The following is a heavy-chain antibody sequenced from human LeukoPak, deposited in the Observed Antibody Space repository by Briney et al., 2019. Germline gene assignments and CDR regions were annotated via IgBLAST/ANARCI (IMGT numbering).Heavy chain of an antibody. V-gene: IGHV3-23*01. Sequence: PGGSLSLSCAASGFTFSSYDVSWVRQAPGKGLEWVSAVSGSGRITYYADSVKGRFTISRDNSRNTLYLQMNRLRAEDTAVYYCAKRGGYYYDYWGQGTPVTVSS. J-gene: IGHJ4*02. D-gene: IGHD2-15*01. CDR2: VSGSGRIT. CDR1: GFTFSSYD. CDR3: AKRGGYYYDY.